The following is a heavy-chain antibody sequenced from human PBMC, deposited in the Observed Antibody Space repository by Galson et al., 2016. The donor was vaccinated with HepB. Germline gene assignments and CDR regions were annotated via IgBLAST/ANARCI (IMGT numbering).Heavy chain of an antibody. Sequence: SLRLSCAASGFAFRNYAMSWVRQAPGKGPEWVSSISYSGASTYYADSVKGRFTISRDNSKNTLFVQMNSLRVEDTALYDCAKAGDGYGSDYWGPGTLVTVSS. CDR3: AKAGDGYGSDY. D-gene: IGHD5-24*01. V-gene: IGHV3-23*01. CDR1: GFAFRNYA. CDR2: ISYSGAST. J-gene: IGHJ4*02.